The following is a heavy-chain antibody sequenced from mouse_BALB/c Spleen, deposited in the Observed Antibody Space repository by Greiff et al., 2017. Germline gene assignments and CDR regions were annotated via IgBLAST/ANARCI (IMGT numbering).Heavy chain of an antibody. V-gene: IGHV5-12-2*01. CDR2: ISNGGGST. J-gene: IGHJ1*01. D-gene: IGHD2-1*01. CDR3: AREGGNSRYFDV. CDR1: GFTFSSYT. Sequence: EVHLVESGGGLVQPGGSLKLSCAASGFTFSSYTMSWVRQTPEKRLEWVAYISNGGGSTYYPDTVKGRFTISRDNAKNTLYLQMSSLKSEDTAMYYCAREGGNSRYFDVWGAGTTVTVSS.